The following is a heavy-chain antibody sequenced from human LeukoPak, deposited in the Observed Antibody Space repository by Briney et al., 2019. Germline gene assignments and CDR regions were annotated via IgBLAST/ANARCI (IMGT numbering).Heavy chain of an antibody. CDR3: ARLGYDILTGYYHHFDY. V-gene: IGHV1-69*04. CDR2: IIPILGIA. CDR1: GGTFSSYA. Sequence: SVKVSCKASGGTFSSYAISWVRQAPGQGLEWMGRIIPILGIANYAQKFQGRVTITADKSTSTAYMELSSLRSEDTAVYYCARLGYDILTGYYHHFDYWGQGTLVTVSS. D-gene: IGHD3-9*01. J-gene: IGHJ4*02.